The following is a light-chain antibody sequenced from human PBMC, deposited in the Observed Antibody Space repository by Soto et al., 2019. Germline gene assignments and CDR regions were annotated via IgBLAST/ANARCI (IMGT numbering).Light chain of an antibody. J-gene: IGLJ2*01. Sequence: SYELTQPPSVSVAQGKTSRITCGGNNIGSKSVHWHQQNPGQAAVLVIYYDGDRPSVIPERFACSNSGTTATLTISSVEAGDEADYYCQVWASSREHVVVGGGTQLTVL. CDR1: NIGSKS. CDR3: QVWASSREHVV. V-gene: IGLV3-21*04. CDR2: YDG.